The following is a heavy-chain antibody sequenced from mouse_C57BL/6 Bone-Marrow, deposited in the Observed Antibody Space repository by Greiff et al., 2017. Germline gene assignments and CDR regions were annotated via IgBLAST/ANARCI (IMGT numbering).Heavy chain of an antibody. V-gene: IGHV1-61*01. J-gene: IGHJ2*01. CDR1: GYTFTSYW. CDR2: IYPSDSET. Sequence: QVQLQQPGAELVRPGSSVKLSCKASGYTFTSYWMDWVKQRPGQGLEWIGNIYPSDSETHYNQKFKDKATLTVNKSSSTAYMQLSSLTSEDSAVYYWARNSYFDYWGQGTTLTVSS. CDR3: ARNSYFDY.